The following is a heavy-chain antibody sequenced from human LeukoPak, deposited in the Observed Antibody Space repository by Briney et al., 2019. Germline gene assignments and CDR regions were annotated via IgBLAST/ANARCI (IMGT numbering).Heavy chain of an antibody. CDR2: ISGSGGST. CDR1: GFTFSSFW. V-gene: IGHV3-23*01. Sequence: GGSLRLSCAASGFTFSSFWMRWVRQAPGKGLEWVSGISGSGGSTYYADSVKGRFTVSRDNFKNTLFLQVNSLRAEDTAVYYCAKVSDYSYYYYMDVWGKGTTVTVSS. J-gene: IGHJ6*03. CDR3: AKVSDYSYYYYMDV.